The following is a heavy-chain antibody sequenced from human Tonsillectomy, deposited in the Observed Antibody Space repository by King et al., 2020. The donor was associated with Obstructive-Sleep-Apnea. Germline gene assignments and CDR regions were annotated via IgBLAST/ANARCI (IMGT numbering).Heavy chain of an antibody. Sequence: VQLVESGGGLVQPGGSLRLSCAASEFSVSDNYMSWVRQAPGKGLEWDSVIYSGGTTYYTDSVKGRFSISRDNSNNMVYLQMDSLRAEDTGVYYCARAYSRNYFYYGMDVWGQGATVTVSS. D-gene: IGHD1-26*01. V-gene: IGHV3-66*01. CDR2: IYSGGTT. J-gene: IGHJ6*02. CDR1: EFSVSDNY. CDR3: ARAYSRNYFYYGMDV.